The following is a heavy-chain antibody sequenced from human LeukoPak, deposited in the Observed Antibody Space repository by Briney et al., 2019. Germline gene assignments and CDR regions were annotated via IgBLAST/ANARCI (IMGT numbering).Heavy chain of an antibody. D-gene: IGHD1-26*01. CDR2: ISHSGST. V-gene: IGHV4-34*01. CDR1: GGSFSGYY. Sequence: SQTLSLTCAVYGGSFSGYYWSWIRQPPGKGLEWIGEISHSGSTNYNPSLKSRVTISVDTSKNQFSLKLSSVTAADTAVYYCARGRVGLRLQDWGQGTLVTVSS. CDR3: ARGRVGLRLQD. J-gene: IGHJ1*01.